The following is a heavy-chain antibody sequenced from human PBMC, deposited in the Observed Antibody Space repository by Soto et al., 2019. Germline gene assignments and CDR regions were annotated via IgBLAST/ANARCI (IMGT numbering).Heavy chain of an antibody. CDR3: ANDHITITIFGVGGMDV. CDR1: GGSISSSSYY. J-gene: IGHJ6*02. V-gene: IGHV4-39*01. CDR2: IYYSGST. D-gene: IGHD3-3*01. Sequence: PSETLSLTCTVSGGSISSSSYYWGWIRQPPGKGLEWIGSIYYSGSTDYNPSLKSRVSISVDTSKNQFSLKLSSVTAADTAVYYCANDHITITIFGVGGMDVWGQGTTDPVSS.